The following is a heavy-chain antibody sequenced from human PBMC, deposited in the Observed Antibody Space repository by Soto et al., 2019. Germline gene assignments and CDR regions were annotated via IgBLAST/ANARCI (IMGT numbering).Heavy chain of an antibody. D-gene: IGHD3-16*02. CDR1: GYTFTSYG. V-gene: IGHV1-18*01. CDR3: ARDSLLFGGVIVTDTIFDY. J-gene: IGHJ4*02. Sequence: ASVKVSCKASGYTFTSYGISWVRQAPGQGLEWMGWISAYNGNTNYAQKLQGRVTMTTDTSTSTAYMELRSLRSDDTAVYYCARDSLLFGGVIVTDTIFDYWGQGTLVTVSS. CDR2: ISAYNGNT.